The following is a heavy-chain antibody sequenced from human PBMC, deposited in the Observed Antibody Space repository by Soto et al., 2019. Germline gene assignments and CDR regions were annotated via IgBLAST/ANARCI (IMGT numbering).Heavy chain of an antibody. Sequence: EVQLVESGGGLVQPGGSLRLSCAASGFTFSSYWMSWVRQAPGKGLEWVANIRQDGSEKYYVDSVKGRFTISRDNTKNSLYLQMNSLRAEDTAMYYCARESEYSLDVWGKGTTVTVSS. V-gene: IGHV3-7*01. D-gene: IGHD2-15*01. CDR1: GFTFSSYW. J-gene: IGHJ6*03. CDR3: ARESEYSLDV. CDR2: IRQDGSEK.